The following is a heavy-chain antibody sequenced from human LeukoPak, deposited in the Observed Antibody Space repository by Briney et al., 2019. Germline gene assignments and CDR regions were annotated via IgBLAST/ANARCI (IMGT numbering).Heavy chain of an antibody. J-gene: IGHJ4*02. CDR3: VREGNELLSKNFDY. D-gene: IGHD2-21*02. CDR2: INPHSGGT. Sequence: GASVKVSCKASGFTFTAYYIHWVRQAPGQGLEWMGYINPHSGGTSSPQKFQGRVTMTTDTSISADYMELSSLISDDTAMYYCVREGNELLSKNFDYWGQGTLVTVSS. V-gene: IGHV1-2*02. CDR1: GFTFTAYY.